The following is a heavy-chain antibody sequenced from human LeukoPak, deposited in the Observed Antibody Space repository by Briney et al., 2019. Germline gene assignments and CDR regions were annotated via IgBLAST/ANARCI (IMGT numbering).Heavy chain of an antibody. D-gene: IGHD6-13*01. Sequence: GGSLRLSCAASGFTFSNYAMSWVRQAPGRGLEWVSAISGSSGLTYYADSVKGRFTISRDNSKNTLFLQMNSLRAEDTAVYYCARDLTPPPATGTGGVFDYWGQGTLVTVSS. CDR1: GFTFSNYA. V-gene: IGHV3-23*01. J-gene: IGHJ4*02. CDR2: ISGSSGLT. CDR3: ARDLTPPPATGTGGVFDY.